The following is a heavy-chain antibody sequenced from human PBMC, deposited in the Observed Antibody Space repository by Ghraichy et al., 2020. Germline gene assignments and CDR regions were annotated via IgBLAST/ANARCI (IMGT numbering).Heavy chain of an antibody. CDR1: GGSISSSSYY. Sequence: SETLSLTCTVSGGSISSSSYYWGWIRQPPGKGLEWIGSIYYSGSTYYNPSLKSRVTISVDTSKNQFSLKLSSVTAADTAVYYCARLTTRGGDSLDAFDIWGQGTMVTVSS. D-gene: IGHD4-23*01. CDR3: ARLTTRGGDSLDAFDI. V-gene: IGHV4-39*01. CDR2: IYYSGST. J-gene: IGHJ3*02.